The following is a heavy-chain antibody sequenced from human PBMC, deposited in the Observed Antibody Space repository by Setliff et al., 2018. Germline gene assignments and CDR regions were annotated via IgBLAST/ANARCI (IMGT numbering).Heavy chain of an antibody. J-gene: IGHJ3*02. CDR2: MYHSGST. Sequence: SETLSLTCAVSYYSISSGYYWGWIRQPPGKGLEWIGSMYHSGSTYYSPSLESRVTISVDTSKNHLSLKLSSVTAADTAVYYCARHIWGAKMQLPHDVFDIWGQGTMVTVSS. V-gene: IGHV4-38-2*01. CDR1: YYSISSGYY. CDR3: ARHIWGAKMQLPHDVFDI. D-gene: IGHD2-2*01.